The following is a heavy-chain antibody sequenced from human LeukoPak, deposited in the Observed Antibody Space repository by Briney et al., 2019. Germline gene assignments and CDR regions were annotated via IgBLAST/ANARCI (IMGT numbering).Heavy chain of an antibody. V-gene: IGHV1-2*02. Sequence: ASVKVSCKASGYTFTGYYMHWVRQAPGQGLEWMGWINPNSGGTNYAQKFQGRVTMTRDTSISTAYMELSRLRSDDTAVYYCARGGVLRYSEDPYMDVWGKGTTVTISS. D-gene: IGHD3-9*01. CDR1: GYTFTGYY. CDR3: ARGGVLRYSEDPYMDV. CDR2: INPNSGGT. J-gene: IGHJ6*03.